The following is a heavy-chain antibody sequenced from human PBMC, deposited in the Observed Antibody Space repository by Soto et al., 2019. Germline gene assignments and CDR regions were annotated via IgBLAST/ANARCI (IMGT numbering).Heavy chain of an antibody. CDR1: GFTFSSYA. V-gene: IGHV3-30-3*01. D-gene: IGHD2-15*01. Sequence: QVQLVESGGGVVQPGRSLRLSCAASGFTFSSYAMHWVRQAPGKGLEWVAVISYDGSNKYYADSVKGRFTISRDISKNTPYLQMNSLRAQDTAVYYCARAGGLLLDYWGQGTLVTVS. CDR2: ISYDGSNK. CDR3: ARAGGLLLDY. J-gene: IGHJ4*02.